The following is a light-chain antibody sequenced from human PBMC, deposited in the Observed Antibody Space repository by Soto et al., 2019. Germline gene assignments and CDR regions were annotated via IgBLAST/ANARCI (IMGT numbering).Light chain of an antibody. J-gene: IGKJ1*01. CDR2: ATD. CDR1: HTITNY. Sequence: DIQMTQSPSSLSASVGDRVTITCRASHTITNYLNWYQQQSGKAPKLLIYATDTLQSGVPSRFSGSGSGTDFTLTISRLEPEDFAVYYCQQYGSSSTWTFGQGTKVDIK. CDR3: QQYGSSSTWT. V-gene: IGKV1-39*01.